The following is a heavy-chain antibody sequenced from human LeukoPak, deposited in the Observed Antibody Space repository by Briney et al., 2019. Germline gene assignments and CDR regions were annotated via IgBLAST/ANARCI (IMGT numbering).Heavy chain of an antibody. V-gene: IGHV3-21*01. Sequence: NPGGPLRLSCAASGFTFRSYTMNWVRQSPGKGLEWVSSISSSSSSIYYADSVEGRFTISRDNAKKSLYLQMNSLRAEDTAMYYCARGFCTSTSCYGSYWGQGTLVTVSS. CDR2: ISSSSSSI. CDR3: ARGFCTSTSCYGSY. J-gene: IGHJ4*02. D-gene: IGHD2-2*01. CDR1: GFTFRSYT.